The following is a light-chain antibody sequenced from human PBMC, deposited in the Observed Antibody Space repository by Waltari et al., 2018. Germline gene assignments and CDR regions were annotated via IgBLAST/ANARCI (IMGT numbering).Light chain of an antibody. CDR2: SNH. CDR1: SSNLGGNT. CDR3: AAWDDSLNGHWV. Sequence: QSVLTQPPSASGTPGQRVPISCSGSSSNLGGNTVNWYQQLPGTAPKLLIYSNHQRPSGVPDRFSGSKSGTSASLAISGLQSEDEADYYCAAWDDSLNGHWVFGGGTKLTVL. V-gene: IGLV1-44*01. J-gene: IGLJ3*02.